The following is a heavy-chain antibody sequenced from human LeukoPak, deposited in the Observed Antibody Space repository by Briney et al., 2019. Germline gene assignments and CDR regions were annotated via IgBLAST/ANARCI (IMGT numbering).Heavy chain of an antibody. CDR2: IDTSGST. V-gene: IGHV4-4*07. Sequence: PSETLSLTCTVSAASISSFYWSWIRQPAGKGLEWIGRIDTSGSTNYNPSLRSRVTMSVDTSKNLFSLKLSSVTAADTAVYYCAREGEEYYDFWSGYYHYYMDVWGKGTTVTVSS. CDR1: AASISSFY. J-gene: IGHJ6*03. D-gene: IGHD3-3*01. CDR3: AREGEEYYDFWSGYYHYYMDV.